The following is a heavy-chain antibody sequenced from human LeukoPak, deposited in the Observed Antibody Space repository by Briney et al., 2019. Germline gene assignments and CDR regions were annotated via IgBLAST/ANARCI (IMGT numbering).Heavy chain of an antibody. Sequence: SETLSLTCTVSGDSMSDSYWSWIRQPAGKGLEWIGRIYASGSTNYNPSLKSRVTLSVDTSSNQFSLTLSSVTAADTTVYHCARDIRSHNGPGGYYYYYMDVWGKGTTVTVSS. J-gene: IGHJ6*03. CDR2: IYASGST. CDR3: ARDIRSHNGPGGYYYYYMDV. V-gene: IGHV4-4*07. D-gene: IGHD2-8*01. CDR1: GDSMSDSY.